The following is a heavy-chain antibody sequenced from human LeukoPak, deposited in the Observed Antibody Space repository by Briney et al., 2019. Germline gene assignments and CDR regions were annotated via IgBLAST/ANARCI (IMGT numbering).Heavy chain of an antibody. CDR2: ISGSGGST. Sequence: GGSLRLSCAASGFTFSNYAMTWVRQAPGKGLEWASGISGSGGSTYYADSVKGRFTISRDNSKNTLYLEMNSLRAEDTAIYYCAKSGPEVPSYYYMDVWGKGTTVTVSS. CDR1: GFTFSNYA. V-gene: IGHV3-23*01. J-gene: IGHJ6*03. D-gene: IGHD2-2*01. CDR3: AKSGPEVPSYYYMDV.